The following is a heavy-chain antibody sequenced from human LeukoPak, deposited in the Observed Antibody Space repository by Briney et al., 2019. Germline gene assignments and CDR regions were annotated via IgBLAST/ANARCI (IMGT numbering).Heavy chain of an antibody. CDR1: GGSISSSSYY. CDR2: IYYSGST. CDR3: ARGYSSGWRPISGFDY. Sequence: PSETLSLTCTVSGGSISSSSYYWGWIRQPPGKGLEWIGSIYYSGSTYYNPSLKSRVTISVDTSKNQFSLKLTSVTAADTAVYYCARGYSSGWRPISGFDYWGQGTLVTVSS. D-gene: IGHD6-19*01. J-gene: IGHJ4*02. V-gene: IGHV4-39*01.